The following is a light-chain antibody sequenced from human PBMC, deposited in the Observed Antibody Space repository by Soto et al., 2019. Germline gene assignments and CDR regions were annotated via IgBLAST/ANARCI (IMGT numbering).Light chain of an antibody. CDR1: QSVRSSY. V-gene: IGKV3-20*01. CDR3: QQYGDSPT. J-gene: IGKJ4*01. CDR2: GAS. Sequence: EIVLTQSPGTLSLSPGVRATLSCRASQSVRSSYLAWYQQKPGQAPRLLIYGASSRATGIPDRFSGSGSGTDFTLTISRLEPEDLAVYYCQQYGDSPTFGGGTKVEIK.